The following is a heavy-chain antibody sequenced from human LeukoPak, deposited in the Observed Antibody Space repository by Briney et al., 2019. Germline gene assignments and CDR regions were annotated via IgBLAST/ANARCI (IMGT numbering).Heavy chain of an antibody. CDR2: ISAYNGNT. V-gene: IGHV1-18*01. CDR1: GYTFTSYG. Sequence: ASVKVSCKASGYTFTSYGISWVRRAPGQGLEWMGWISAYNGNTNYAQKLQGRVTMTTDTSTSTAYMELRSLRSDDTAVYYCARIDCSGGSCYSYYWGQGTLVTVSS. D-gene: IGHD2-15*01. CDR3: ARIDCSGGSCYSYY. J-gene: IGHJ4*02.